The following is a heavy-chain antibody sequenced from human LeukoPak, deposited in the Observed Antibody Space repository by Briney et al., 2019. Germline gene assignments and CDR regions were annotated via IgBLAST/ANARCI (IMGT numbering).Heavy chain of an antibody. J-gene: IGHJ4*02. CDR1: GGSISSFY. D-gene: IGHD6-19*01. CDR2: IDSSGIT. CDR3: ATVASGWYPDY. Sequence: SETLSLTCTVSGGSISSFYYTWIRQPPGKGLEWIGYIDSSGITNYNSSLNSRVTISLDTSQNQFSLKLNSVTAADTAVCYCATVASGWYPDYWGQGALVTVAS. V-gene: IGHV4-59*01.